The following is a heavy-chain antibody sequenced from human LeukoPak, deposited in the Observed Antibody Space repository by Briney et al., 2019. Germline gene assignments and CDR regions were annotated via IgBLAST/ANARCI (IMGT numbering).Heavy chain of an antibody. D-gene: IGHD3-22*01. Sequence: GGSLRLSCEASGFTFNTYSMNWARQAPGKGLEWVSSIDSSGGYMFYADSVKGRFIISRDNAKDSLYLQMNTLRAEDTAVYYCARDRHKYNYDSGGYPPYWGQGTLVTVSS. CDR3: ARDRHKYNYDSGGYPPY. CDR1: GFTFNTYS. V-gene: IGHV3-21*06. J-gene: IGHJ4*02. CDR2: IDSSGGYM.